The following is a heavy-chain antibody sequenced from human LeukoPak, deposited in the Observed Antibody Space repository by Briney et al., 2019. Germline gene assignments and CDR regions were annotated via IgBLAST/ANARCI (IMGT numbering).Heavy chain of an antibody. V-gene: IGHV3-21*01. J-gene: IGHJ6*02. D-gene: IGHD5-18*01. CDR3: ARDSGPAMDYYYYGMDV. Sequence: GGSLRLSCAASGFTFSSYSMNWVRQAPGKGLEWVSSISSSSSYIYYADSVKGRFTISRDNAKNSLYLQMNSLRAEDTAVYYCARDSGPAMDYYYYGMDVWGQGATVTVSS. CDR2: ISSSSSYI. CDR1: GFTFSSYS.